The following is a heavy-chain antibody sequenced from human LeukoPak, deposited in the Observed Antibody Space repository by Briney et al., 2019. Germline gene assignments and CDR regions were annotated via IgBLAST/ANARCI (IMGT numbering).Heavy chain of an antibody. CDR3: ARWGDYSSGHYYSDY. CDR2: IYSGGST. Sequence: GGSLRLSCAASGFTVSSDYMSWVRQAPGQGLEWVSVIYSGGSTYYADSVKGRFTISRDNSKNTLYLQMNSLRAEDTAVYYCARWGDYSSGHYYSDYWGQGTLVTVSS. CDR1: GFTVSSDY. J-gene: IGHJ4*02. D-gene: IGHD6-19*01. V-gene: IGHV3-66*01.